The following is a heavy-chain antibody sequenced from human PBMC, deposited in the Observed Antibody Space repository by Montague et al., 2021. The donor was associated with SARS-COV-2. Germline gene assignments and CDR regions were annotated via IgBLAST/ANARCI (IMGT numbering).Heavy chain of an antibody. Sequence: SETLSLTCAVYGGSFSGYYWSWIRQPPGKGLEWIGEINHSGSTNYNPSLKSRVTILVDTSKNQFSLKLSSVTAADTAVYYCARGYDYVWGSYRYTYYFDYWGQGTLVTVSS. CDR3: ARGYDYVWGSYRYTYYFDY. V-gene: IGHV4-34*01. D-gene: IGHD3-16*02. J-gene: IGHJ4*02. CDR1: GGSFSGYY. CDR2: INHSGST.